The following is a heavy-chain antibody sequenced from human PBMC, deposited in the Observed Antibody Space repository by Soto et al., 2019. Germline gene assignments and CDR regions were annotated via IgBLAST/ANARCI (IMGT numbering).Heavy chain of an antibody. D-gene: IGHD6-19*01. CDR1: GFTFDDYA. J-gene: IGHJ5*02. CDR3: AKDTKAVAGPTWWFDP. Sequence: EVQLVESGGGLVQPGRSLRLSCAASGFTFDDYAMHWVRQAPGKGLEWVSGISWNSGSIGYADSVKGRFTISRDNAKNSLYLQMNSRRAEDTALYYCAKDTKAVAGPTWWFDPWGQGTLVTVSS. CDR2: ISWNSGSI. V-gene: IGHV3-9*01.